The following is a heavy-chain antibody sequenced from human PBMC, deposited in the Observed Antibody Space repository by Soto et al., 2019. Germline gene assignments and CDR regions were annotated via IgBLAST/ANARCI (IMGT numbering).Heavy chain of an antibody. CDR2: ISRSGNST. J-gene: IGHJ4*02. D-gene: IGHD3-9*01. V-gene: IGHV3-23*01. Sequence: EVQVLESGGDLAQPGGSLRLPCAASGFSFSSYAMSWVRQAPGKGLEWVSSISRSGNSTYSADSVRGRFTISRDNSKNTLYLQMYSLRAEDTAVYYCAKDAKILDWLPTSYYYDFWGQGALVTVSS. CDR3: AKDAKILDWLPTSYYYDF. CDR1: GFSFSSYA.